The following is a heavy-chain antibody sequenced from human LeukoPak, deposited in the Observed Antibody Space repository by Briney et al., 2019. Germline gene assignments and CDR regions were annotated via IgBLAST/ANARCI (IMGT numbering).Heavy chain of an antibody. J-gene: IGHJ4*02. Sequence: PSETLSLTCTVSGGSISSYYWSWIRQPPGKGLEWIWYIYYSVSTNYNPSLKSRVTISVYTSKNQFSLKLSSVTAANTAVYYRARHNPYGSGGSCYDGGDYWGQGTLVTVSS. CDR1: GGSISSYY. CDR2: IYYSVST. V-gene: IGHV4-59*08. CDR3: ARHNPYGSGGSCYDGGDY. D-gene: IGHD2-15*01.